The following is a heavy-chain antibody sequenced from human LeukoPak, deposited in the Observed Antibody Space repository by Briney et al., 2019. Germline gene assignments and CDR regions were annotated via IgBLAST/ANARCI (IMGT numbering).Heavy chain of an antibody. CDR2: IKGDGSHT. Sequence: LGGSLRLSCAASGFTFSNYWMHWVRQAPGKGLVWVSRIKGDGSHTIYGDSVKGRFTISRDNAKNTLYLQMRSLRAEDTAVYYCVRDWDHFDFDSWGQGTLVTVSS. CDR1: GFTFSNYW. CDR3: VRDWDHFDFDS. D-gene: IGHD3-9*01. V-gene: IGHV3-74*01. J-gene: IGHJ5*01.